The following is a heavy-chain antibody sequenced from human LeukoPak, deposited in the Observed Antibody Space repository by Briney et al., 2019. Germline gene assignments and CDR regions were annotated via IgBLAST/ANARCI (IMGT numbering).Heavy chain of an antibody. J-gene: IGHJ4*02. D-gene: IGHD3-22*01. V-gene: IGHV1-18*01. CDR3: ARIGSSGYYYLSYFDY. CDR2: ISAYNGNT. CDR1: GYTFTSYG. Sequence: ASVKVPCKASGYTFTSYGISWVRQAPGQGLEWMGWISAYNGNTNYAQKLQGRVTMTTDTSTSTAYMELRSLRSDDTAVYYCARIGSSGYYYLSYFDYWGQGTLVTVSS.